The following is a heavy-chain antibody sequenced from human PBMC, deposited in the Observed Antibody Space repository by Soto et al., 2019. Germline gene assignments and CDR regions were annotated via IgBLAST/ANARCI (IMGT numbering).Heavy chain of an antibody. J-gene: IGHJ3*01. CDR1: GYTFTGYY. Sequence: SVKVSCKASGYTFTGYYMHWVRQAPGQGLEWMGGIIPIFGTANYAQKFQGRVTITADESTSTAYMELSSLRSEDTAGYYCARDFGPPGGVVFDLWGKG. V-gene: IGHV1-69*13. CDR3: ARDFGPPGGVVFDL. CDR2: IIPIFGTA. D-gene: IGHD3-10*01.